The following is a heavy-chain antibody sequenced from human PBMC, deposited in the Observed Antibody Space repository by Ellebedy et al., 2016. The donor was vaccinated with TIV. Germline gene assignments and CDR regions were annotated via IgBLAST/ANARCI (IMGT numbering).Heavy chain of an antibody. CDR1: GYSISSGYY. V-gene: IGHV4-38-2*02. Sequence: SETLSLTCTVSGYSISSGYYWGWIRQPPGKGLEWIGSIYHSGSTYYNPSLKSRVTISVDTSKNQFSLKLSSVTAADTAVYYCARDGPRVFSGELLPLDYWGQGTLVTVSS. CDR3: ARDGPRVFSGELLPLDY. J-gene: IGHJ4*02. CDR2: IYHSGST. D-gene: IGHD3-16*01.